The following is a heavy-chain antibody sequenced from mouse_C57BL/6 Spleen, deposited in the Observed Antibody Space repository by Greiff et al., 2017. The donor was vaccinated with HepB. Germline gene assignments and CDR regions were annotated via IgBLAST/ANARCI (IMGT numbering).Heavy chain of an antibody. V-gene: IGHV1-9*01. CDR2: ILPGSGST. J-gene: IGHJ3*01. CDR3: ARPSHYYGSSPFAY. D-gene: IGHD1-1*01. CDR1: GYTFTGYW. Sequence: QVQLQQSGAELMKPGASVKLSCKATGYTFTGYWIEWVKQRPGHGLEWIGEILPGSGSTNYNEKFKGKATFTADKSSNTAYMQLSSLTTEDSAIYYCARPSHYYGSSPFAYWGQGTLVTVSA.